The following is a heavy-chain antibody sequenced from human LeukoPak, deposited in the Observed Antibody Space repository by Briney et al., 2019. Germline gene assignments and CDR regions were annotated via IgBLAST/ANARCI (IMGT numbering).Heavy chain of an antibody. CDR3: ARDQVTISSGTFDI. Sequence: ASVKVSCKASGGTFSSYAISWVRQAPGQGLEWMGWISAYNGNTNYAQKLQGRVTMTTDTSTTTAYMELRSLRSDDTAVYYCARDQVTISSGTFDIWGQGTMVTVSS. CDR2: ISAYNGNT. D-gene: IGHD3-3*02. J-gene: IGHJ3*02. V-gene: IGHV1-18*01. CDR1: GGTFSSYA.